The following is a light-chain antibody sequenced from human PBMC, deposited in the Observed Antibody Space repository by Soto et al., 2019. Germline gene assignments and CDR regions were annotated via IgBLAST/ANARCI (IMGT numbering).Light chain of an antibody. J-gene: IGLJ3*02. CDR2: EVS. CDR3: RSYTSSSTRV. CDR1: SCDVGGYNY. Sequence: QSALTQPASVSGSPGQSITISCTGTSCDVGGYNYVSWYQQHPGKAPKLIIYEVSNRPSGVSNRFSGAKSGNTASLTISGLQAEDAADYYCRSYTSSSTRVFGGGTKLTV. V-gene: IGLV2-14*01.